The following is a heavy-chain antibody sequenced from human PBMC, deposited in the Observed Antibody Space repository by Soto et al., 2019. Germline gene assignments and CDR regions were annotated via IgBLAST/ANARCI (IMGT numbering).Heavy chain of an antibody. CDR2: ISSSGGNT. J-gene: IGHJ4*02. Sequence: EVQLLESGGGLVQPGGSLRLSCAASGFTFSNYAMSWVRQAPGKGLDWVSVISSSGGNTDYGDYVKGRFTSSRDNSKNTVYLQMKDLRAEDTAVYYCAKERLARGIDYWGQGTLATVSS. CDR3: AKERLARGIDY. D-gene: IGHD3-10*01. CDR1: GFTFSNYA. V-gene: IGHV3-23*01.